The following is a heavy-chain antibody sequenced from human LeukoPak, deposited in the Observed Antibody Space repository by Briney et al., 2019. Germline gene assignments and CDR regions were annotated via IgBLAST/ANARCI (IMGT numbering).Heavy chain of an antibody. Sequence: ASVKVSCKASGGTFSSYAISWVRQAPGQGLEWMGGIIPIFGTANYAQKFQGRVTITADKSTSTVYMDLISLTSEDTAVYYCARVGAGYCSGGTCYSTPDNWLDPWGQGTLVTVSP. CDR2: IIPIFGTA. J-gene: IGHJ5*02. D-gene: IGHD2-15*01. V-gene: IGHV1-69*06. CDR3: ARVGAGYCSGGTCYSTPDNWLDP. CDR1: GGTFSSYA.